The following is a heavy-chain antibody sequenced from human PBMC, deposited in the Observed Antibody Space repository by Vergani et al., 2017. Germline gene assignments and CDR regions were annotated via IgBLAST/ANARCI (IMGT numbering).Heavy chain of an antibody. CDR2: IFSTDEK. J-gene: IGHJ4*02. CDR3: ARSSGWFAFDY. CDR1: GFSLSNARMG. V-gene: IGHV2-26*01. Sequence: QVTLKESGPMLVKPTETLTLTCTVSGFSLSNARMGVSWIRQPPGKALEWLAHIFSTDEKSYSTSLKSRLTISKDTSKSQVVLTMTNMDPVDTATYYCARSSGWFAFDYWGQGTLVTVSS. D-gene: IGHD6-19*01.